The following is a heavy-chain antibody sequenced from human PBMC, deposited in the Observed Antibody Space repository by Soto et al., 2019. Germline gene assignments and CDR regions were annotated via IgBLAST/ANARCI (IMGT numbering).Heavy chain of an antibody. CDR3: ARPNLYCSSTSCYDY. CDR2: ITGSGGNT. J-gene: IGHJ4*02. D-gene: IGHD2-2*01. CDR1: GFTFSSYA. V-gene: IGHV3-23*01. Sequence: GGSLRLSCTASGFTFSSYAMSWVRQAPGTGLEWVSAITGSGGNTYYADSLKGRFTISRDNSKNTVYLQMNSLRAEDTAVYYCARPNLYCSSTSCYDYWGQGTLVTVSS.